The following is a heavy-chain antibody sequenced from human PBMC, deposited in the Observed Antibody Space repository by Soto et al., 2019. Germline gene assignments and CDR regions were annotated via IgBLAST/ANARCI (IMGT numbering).Heavy chain of an antibody. Sequence: GESLKISCKGSGYSFTTYWIGWVRQMPGKGLEWMGIIYPGDSDTRYSPSFQGQVTISADKSISTAYLQWSSLKASDTAIYYCAFPGSRALYGMDVWGQGTTVTVSS. D-gene: IGHD3-10*01. J-gene: IGHJ6*02. CDR1: GYSFTTYW. CDR2: IYPGDSDT. CDR3: AFPGSRALYGMDV. V-gene: IGHV5-51*01.